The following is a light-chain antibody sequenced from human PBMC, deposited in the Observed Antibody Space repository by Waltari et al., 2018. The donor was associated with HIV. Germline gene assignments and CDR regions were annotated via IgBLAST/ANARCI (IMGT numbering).Light chain of an antibody. J-gene: IGLJ3*02. CDR3: HSWDTNNVQV. V-gene: IGLV3-1*01. CDR2: QDS. CDR1: TLGSKY. Sequence: SFELIQPPSVSVSPGQTAAITCSGDTLGSKYACWFQQKPGQSTVLVISQDSKRHSGIPELFSGSKSGNTATLTISGTQAMDEADYYCHSWDTNNVQVFGGGTKLTVL.